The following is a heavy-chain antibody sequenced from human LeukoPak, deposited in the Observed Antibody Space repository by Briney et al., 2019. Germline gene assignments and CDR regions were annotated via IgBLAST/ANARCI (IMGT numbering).Heavy chain of an antibody. CDR2: MNPNSGNT. CDR1: GYTFTSYD. V-gene: IGHV1-8*01. J-gene: IGHJ4*02. D-gene: IGHD3-3*01. CDR3: AREGDFWSGCDY. Sequence: ASVKVSCKASGYTFTSYDINWVRQATGQGLEWMGWMNPNSGNTGYAQKFQGRVTMTRNTSISTAYMELSSLRSDDTAVYYCAREGDFWSGCDYWGQGTLVTVSS.